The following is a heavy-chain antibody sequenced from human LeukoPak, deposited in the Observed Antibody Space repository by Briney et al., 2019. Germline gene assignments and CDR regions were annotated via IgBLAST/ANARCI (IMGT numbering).Heavy chain of an antibody. CDR1: GFTFSRSA. D-gene: IGHD6-6*01. V-gene: IGHV3-23*01. J-gene: IGHJ4*02. CDR3: AKETSSSFDY. CDR2: ISNSGGST. Sequence: GGSLRLSRAPSGFTFSRSAMTWVRQAPGPGLEWVSGISNSGGSTYYADSVKGRFTISRDNSKNTLYLQMNSLRAEDTAVYYCAKETSSSFDYWGQGPLVSVSS.